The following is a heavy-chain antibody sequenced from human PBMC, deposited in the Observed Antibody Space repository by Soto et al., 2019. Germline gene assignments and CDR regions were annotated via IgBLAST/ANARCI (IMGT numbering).Heavy chain of an antibody. CDR1: GGSISSSGYS. J-gene: IGHJ4*02. CDR3: ARHNYGSGSTYFDY. D-gene: IGHD3-10*01. Sequence: PSETLSLTCAVSGGSISSSGYSWSWIRQPPGKGLEWIGYIYHSGSTYYNPSLKSRVTISVDRSKNQFSLKLNSMTAADTAVYYCARHNYGSGSTYFDYWGQGTLVTVSS. V-gene: IGHV4-30-2*01. CDR2: IYHSGST.